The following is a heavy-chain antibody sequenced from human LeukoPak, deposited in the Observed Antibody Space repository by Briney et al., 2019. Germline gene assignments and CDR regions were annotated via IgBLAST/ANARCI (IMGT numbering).Heavy chain of an antibody. D-gene: IGHD3-16*02. J-gene: IGHJ5*02. V-gene: IGHV4-59*01. CDR3: ARGIVSNPWFDP. Sequence: SETLSLTCTVSGGSISSYCWSWIRQPPGKGLEWIGYIYYSGSTNYNPSLKSRVTISVDTSKNQFSLKLSSVTAADTAVYYCARGIVSNPWFDPWGQGTLVTVSS. CDR2: IYYSGST. CDR1: GGSISSYC.